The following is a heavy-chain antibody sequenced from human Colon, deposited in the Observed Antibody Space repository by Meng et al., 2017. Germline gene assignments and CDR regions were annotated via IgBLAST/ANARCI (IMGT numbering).Heavy chain of an antibody. Sequence: GESLKISCAASGFTFSSYGMHWVRQAPGKGLEWVAVIWYDGSNKYYADSVKGRFTISRDNSKNTLYLQMNSLRAEDTAVYYCARGNPPLIDYGDYGSLDWFDPWGQGTLVTVSS. CDR3: ARGNPPLIDYGDYGSLDWFDP. V-gene: IGHV3-33*01. CDR1: GFTFSSYG. CDR2: IWYDGSNK. D-gene: IGHD4-17*01. J-gene: IGHJ5*02.